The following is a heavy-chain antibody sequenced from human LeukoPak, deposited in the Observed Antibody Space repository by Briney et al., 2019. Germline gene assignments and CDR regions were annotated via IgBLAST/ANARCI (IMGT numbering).Heavy chain of an antibody. V-gene: IGHV4-59*08. D-gene: IGHD3-10*01. CDR3: ARGKLVGEFSFDY. J-gene: IGHJ4*02. CDR2: ISYSGST. CDR1: GGSISSDY. Sequence: PSETLSLTCTVTGGSISSDYWSWIRQSPGKGLECFGYISYSGSTIYNPSVKSRVTISVDTSKSQFSLKLTSVTAADTAVYYCARGKLVGEFSFDYWGRGTLVTVSS.